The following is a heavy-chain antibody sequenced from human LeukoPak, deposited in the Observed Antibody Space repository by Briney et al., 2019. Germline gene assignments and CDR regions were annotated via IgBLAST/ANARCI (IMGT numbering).Heavy chain of an antibody. CDR1: GGSISGHY. V-gene: IGHV4-59*11. CDR3: ARFGVDYDMDV. D-gene: IGHD3-16*01. Sequence: SETLSLTCTVSGGSISGHYWTWIRQPPGKGLEWIGQIHYSGRPDYNPSLESRVTISVDTSKNRLSLKVTSVTGADTAVYYCARFGVDYDMDVWGQGTTVTVSS. J-gene: IGHJ6*02. CDR2: IHYSGRP.